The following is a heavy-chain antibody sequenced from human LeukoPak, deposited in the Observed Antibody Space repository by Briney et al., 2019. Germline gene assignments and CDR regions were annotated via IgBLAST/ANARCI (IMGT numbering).Heavy chain of an antibody. J-gene: IGHJ4*02. CDR1: GYTFSNYY. Sequence: GASVKVSCKSSGYTFSNYYMHWVRQAPGQGLEWMGIINPRGDSTNYAQKFQGRVTMTRDTSTSTVYMDLSSLRSEDTAVYYCVRDDSSGPQVDWGQGTLVTVSS. CDR2: INPRGDST. D-gene: IGHD3-22*01. CDR3: VRDDSSGPQVD. V-gene: IGHV1-46*01.